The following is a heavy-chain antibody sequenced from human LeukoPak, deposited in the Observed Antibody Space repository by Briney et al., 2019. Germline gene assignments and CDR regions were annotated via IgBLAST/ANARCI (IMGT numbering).Heavy chain of an antibody. Sequence: GGSLRLSCAASGFTFSSYGMHWVRQAPGKGLEWVAVIWYDGSNKYYADSVKGRFTISRDNSKNTLYLQMNSLRAEDTAVYYCARDAVVVAASYYFDYWGQGTLVTVSS. CDR2: IWYDGSNK. V-gene: IGHV3-33*01. CDR3: ARDAVVVAASYYFDY. J-gene: IGHJ4*02. D-gene: IGHD2-15*01. CDR1: GFTFSSYG.